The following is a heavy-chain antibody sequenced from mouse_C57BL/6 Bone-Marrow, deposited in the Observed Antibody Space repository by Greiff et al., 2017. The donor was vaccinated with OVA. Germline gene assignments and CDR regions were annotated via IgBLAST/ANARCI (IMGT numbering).Heavy chain of an antibody. CDR1: GFNIKDDY. V-gene: IGHV14-4*01. CDR3: TRYGSSSAWFAY. Sequence: EVQVVESGAELVRPGASVKLSCTASGFNIKDDYMHWVKQRPEQGLEWIGWIDPENGDTEYASKFQGKATITADTSSNTTYLQLSSLTSEDTAVYYCTRYGSSSAWFAYWGQGTLVTVSA. CDR2: IDPENGDT. D-gene: IGHD1-1*01. J-gene: IGHJ3*01.